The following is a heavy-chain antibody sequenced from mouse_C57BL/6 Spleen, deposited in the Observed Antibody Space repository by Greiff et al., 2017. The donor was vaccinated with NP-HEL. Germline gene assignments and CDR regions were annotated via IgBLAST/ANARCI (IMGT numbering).Heavy chain of an antibody. Sequence: VQLQQPGAELVKPGASVKLSCKASGYTFTSYWMQWVKQRPGQGLEWIGEIDPSDSYTNYNQKFKGKATLTVDTSSSTAYMQLSSLTSEDSAVYYCARTITTGAMDYWGQGTSVTVSS. V-gene: IGHV1-50*01. CDR3: ARTITTGAMDY. CDR1: GYTFTSYW. J-gene: IGHJ4*01. CDR2: IDPSDSYT. D-gene: IGHD1-2*01.